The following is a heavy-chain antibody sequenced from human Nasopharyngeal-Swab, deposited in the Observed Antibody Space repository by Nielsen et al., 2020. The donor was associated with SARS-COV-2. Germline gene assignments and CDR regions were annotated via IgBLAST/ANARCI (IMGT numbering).Heavy chain of an antibody. Sequence: WIRQPPGKGLEWIGEINHSGSTNYNPSLKSRVTISVDTSKNQFSLKLSSVTAADTAVYYCARAIFGVVIIFNYYYMDVWGIGTTVTVSS. D-gene: IGHD3-3*01. CDR2: INHSGST. V-gene: IGHV4-34*01. J-gene: IGHJ6*03. CDR3: ARAIFGVVIIFNYYYMDV.